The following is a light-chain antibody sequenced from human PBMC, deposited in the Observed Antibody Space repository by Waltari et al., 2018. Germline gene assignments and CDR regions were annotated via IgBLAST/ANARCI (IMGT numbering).Light chain of an antibody. CDR2: DAS. V-gene: IGKV3-11*01. J-gene: IGKJ4*01. CDR3: QQRDSLLVT. Sequence: EIVLTQSPATLSLSPGERATLPCRASKRVSSYLAWYQQKPGQAPRLLLYDASNRAAGIPARFSGSGSATDFTLTISSLEPEDFAVYYCQQRDSLLVTFGGGTKVQI. CDR1: KRVSSY.